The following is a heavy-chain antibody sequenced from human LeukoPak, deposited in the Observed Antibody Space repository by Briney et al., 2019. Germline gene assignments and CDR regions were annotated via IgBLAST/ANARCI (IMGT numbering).Heavy chain of an antibody. CDR2: INSDGSST. Sequence: GGSLRLSCAASGFTFSSYWMHWVRQAPGKGLGWVSRINSDGSSTSYADSVKGRFTISRDNAKNTLYLQMNSLRAEDTAVYYCAREPWGSGSSAEDYWGQGTLVTVSS. CDR1: GFTFSSYW. CDR3: AREPWGSGSSAEDY. J-gene: IGHJ4*02. V-gene: IGHV3-74*01. D-gene: IGHD1-26*01.